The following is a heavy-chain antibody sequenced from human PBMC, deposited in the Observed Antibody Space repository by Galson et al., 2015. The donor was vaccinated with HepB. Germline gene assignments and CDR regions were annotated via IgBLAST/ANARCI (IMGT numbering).Heavy chain of an antibody. CDR1: GFTFSSYA. J-gene: IGHJ4*02. D-gene: IGHD1-26*01. CDR2: ISYDGSNK. Sequence: SLRLSCAASGFTFSSYAMHWVRQAPDKGLEWVAVISYDGSNKYYADSVKGRFTISRDNSKNTLYLQMNSLRAEDTAVYYCARAPPTPLSGSYSFDYWGQGTLVTVSS. CDR3: ARAPPTPLSGSYSFDY. V-gene: IGHV3-30-3*01.